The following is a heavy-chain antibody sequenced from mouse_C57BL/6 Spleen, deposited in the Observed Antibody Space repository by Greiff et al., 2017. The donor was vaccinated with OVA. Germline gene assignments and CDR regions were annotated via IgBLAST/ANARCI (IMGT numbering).Heavy chain of an antibody. Sequence: VQLQQSGPELVKPGASVKISCKASGYAFSSSWMNWVKQRPGKGLEWIGRIYPGDGDTNYNGKFKGKATLTADKSSSTAYMQLSSLTSEDSAVYFCARLYYGSSLDYWGQGTTLTVSS. J-gene: IGHJ2*01. D-gene: IGHD1-1*01. CDR2: IYPGDGDT. CDR3: ARLYYGSSLDY. V-gene: IGHV1-82*01. CDR1: GYAFSSSW.